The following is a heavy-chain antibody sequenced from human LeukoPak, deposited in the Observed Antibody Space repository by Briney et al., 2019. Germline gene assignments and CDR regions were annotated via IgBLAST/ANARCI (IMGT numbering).Heavy chain of an antibody. J-gene: IGHJ5*02. CDR3: ARENVYDSSGYYYGVWFDP. CDR1: GGSISSYY. Sequence: PSETLSLTCTVSGGSISSYYWSWIRQPPGKELEWFGYISYSGSTNYNPSLKSRVTISVDTSKNQFSLKLSSVTAADTAVYYCARENVYDSSGYYYGVWFDPWGQGTLVTVSS. V-gene: IGHV4-59*01. CDR2: ISYSGST. D-gene: IGHD3-22*01.